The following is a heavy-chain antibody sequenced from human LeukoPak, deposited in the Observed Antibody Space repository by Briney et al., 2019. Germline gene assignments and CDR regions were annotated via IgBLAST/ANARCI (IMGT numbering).Heavy chain of an antibody. CDR3: AKGRRYYMDV. CDR1: GITFNSYG. V-gene: IGHV3-30*18. J-gene: IGHJ6*03. CDR2: ISYDGSNK. Sequence: PGGSLRLSCAASGITFNSYGMHWVRQAPGKGLEWVAVISYDGSNKYYADSVRGRFTISRDNSKNTLYLQMNSLRAEDTAVYYCAKGRRYYMDVWGKGTTVTVSS.